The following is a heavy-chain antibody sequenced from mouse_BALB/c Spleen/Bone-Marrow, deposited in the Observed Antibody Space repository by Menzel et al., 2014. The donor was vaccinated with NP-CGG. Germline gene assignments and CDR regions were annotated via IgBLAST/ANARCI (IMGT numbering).Heavy chain of an antibody. D-gene: IGHD2-14*01. CDR1: GFSLTSYG. J-gene: IGHJ4*01. CDR2: IWSGGST. Sequence: VQLQQSEPGLVQPSQSLSITCTVSGFSLTSYGVHWVRQSPGKGLEWLGVIWSGGSTDYNAAFISRLSISKDNSKSQVFFKMNSLQADDTAIYYCARNPPPYRLYAMDYWGQGTSVTVSS. V-gene: IGHV2-4-1*01. CDR3: ARNPPPYRLYAMDY.